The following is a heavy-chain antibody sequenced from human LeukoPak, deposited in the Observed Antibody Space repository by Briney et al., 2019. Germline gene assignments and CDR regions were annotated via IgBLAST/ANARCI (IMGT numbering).Heavy chain of an antibody. D-gene: IGHD1-26*01. J-gene: IGHJ4*02. CDR2: IIPILGIA. Sequence: GASVKVSCKASGGTFSSYAISWVRQAPGQGLEWMGRIIPILGIANYAQKFQGRVTITADKSTSTAYMELSSLRSEDTAVYYCVSLVGATRIGLGWGQGTLVTVSS. V-gene: IGHV1-69*04. CDR1: GGTFSSYA. CDR3: VSLVGATRIGLG.